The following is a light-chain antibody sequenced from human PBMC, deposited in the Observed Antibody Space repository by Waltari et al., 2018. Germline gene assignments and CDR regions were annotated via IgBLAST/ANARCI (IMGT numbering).Light chain of an antibody. V-gene: IGKV3-11*01. CDR3: QQRSNWPPFT. J-gene: IGKJ3*01. CDR2: DAS. Sequence: EIVLTQSPATLSLSPGERTNLYGRASQSVSRYLAWYQQKPGQAPRLLIYDASNSATGIPARFSGSGSGTDFTLTISSLEPEDFAVYYCQQRSNWPPFTFGPGTKVDIK. CDR1: QSVSRY.